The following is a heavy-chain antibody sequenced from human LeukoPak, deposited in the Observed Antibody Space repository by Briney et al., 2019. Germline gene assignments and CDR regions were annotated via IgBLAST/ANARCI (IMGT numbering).Heavy chain of an antibody. CDR2: IWYDGSNK. V-gene: IGHV3-33*01. J-gene: IGHJ5*02. D-gene: IGHD3-3*01. Sequence: GGSLRLSCAASGFTFSSYGMHWVRQAPGKGLEWVAVIWYDGSNKYYADSVKGRFTISRDNSKNSLYLQMNSLRAEDTAVYYCASGKGHDFWSGYLSWFDPWGQGTLVTVSS. CDR3: ASGKGHDFWSGYLSWFDP. CDR1: GFTFSSYG.